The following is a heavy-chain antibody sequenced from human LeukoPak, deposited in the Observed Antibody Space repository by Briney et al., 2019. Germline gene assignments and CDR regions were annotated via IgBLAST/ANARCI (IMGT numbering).Heavy chain of an antibody. J-gene: IGHJ5*02. CDR1: SGSISSYY. D-gene: IGHD3-16*01. Sequence: SETLSLTCTVSSGSISSYYWSWIRQPPGKGLEWIGYIYYSGTANYNPSLKSRVTISVDTSKNQFSLRLSSVTAADTAVYYCAKSEGDWFDPWGQGTLVTVSS. CDR2: IYYSGTA. CDR3: AKSEGDWFDP. V-gene: IGHV4-59*08.